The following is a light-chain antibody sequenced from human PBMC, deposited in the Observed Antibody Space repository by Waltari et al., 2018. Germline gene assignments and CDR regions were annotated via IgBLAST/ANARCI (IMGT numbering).Light chain of an antibody. V-gene: IGLV4-69*01. CDR2: HNSHGSH. CDR1: SGHTDSA. Sequence: QVLLTQSPSVSSSLGASVKITCTLTSGHTDSAVAWHQQQPEKCHRYLMKHNSHGSHIRGDGIRDRLSAYSSGSERYLTSSRPQSDDETDCYCQRWGTGSQIFGGGTRLTVL. J-gene: IGLJ2*01. CDR3: QRWGTGSQI.